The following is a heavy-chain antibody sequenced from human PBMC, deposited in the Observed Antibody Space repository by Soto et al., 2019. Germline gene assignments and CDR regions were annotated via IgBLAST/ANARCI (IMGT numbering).Heavy chain of an antibody. CDR3: ARDLLYCSGGSCPFSPDY. V-gene: IGHV1-3*01. CDR1: GYTFTSYA. J-gene: IGHJ4*02. CDR2: INAGNGNT. D-gene: IGHD2-15*01. Sequence: ASVKVSCKASGYTFTSYAMHWVRQAPGQRLEWMGWINAGNGNTKYSQKFQGRVTITRDTSASTAYMELSSLRSEDTAVYYCARDLLYCSGGSCPFSPDYWGQGTLVTVSS.